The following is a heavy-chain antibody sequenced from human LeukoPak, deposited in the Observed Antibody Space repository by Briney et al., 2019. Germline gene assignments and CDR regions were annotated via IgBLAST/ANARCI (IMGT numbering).Heavy chain of an antibody. V-gene: IGHV1-18*01. J-gene: IGHJ5*02. CDR2: ISAYNGNT. D-gene: IGHD3-9*01. Sequence: ASVKVSCKASGYTFTSYGISWVRQAPGQGLEWMGWISAYNGNTNYAQKLQGRVTMTTDTSTSTAYMELRSLRSDDTAVYYCARDPAGVDFDWLPPNWFDPWGQGTLVTVSS. CDR3: ARDPAGVDFDWLPPNWFDP. CDR1: GYTFTSYG.